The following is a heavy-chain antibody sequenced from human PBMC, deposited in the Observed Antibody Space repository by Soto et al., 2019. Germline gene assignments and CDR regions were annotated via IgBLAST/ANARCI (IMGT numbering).Heavy chain of an antibody. CDR2: ILPSGST. CDR1: SDSIRSSNW. Sequence: QVHLQESGPGLVKPSGTLSLTCAVSSDSIRSSNWWSWLRHPSGKGLEWVGEILPSGSTNYTPSRLSRVTGSVDESKNQFSLYLSSVSAADMAVYDCARSATAELTSYGRDPWGQGIVVIVSS. J-gene: IGHJ5*02. V-gene: IGHV4-4*02. CDR3: ARSATAELTSYGRDP. D-gene: IGHD2-2*01.